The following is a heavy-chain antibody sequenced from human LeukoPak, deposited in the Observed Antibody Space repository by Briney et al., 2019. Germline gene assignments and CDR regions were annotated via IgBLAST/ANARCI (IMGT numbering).Heavy chain of an antibody. D-gene: IGHD3-22*01. CDR3: ASDSISMNAFDV. CDR2: ISYIGST. J-gene: IGHJ3*01. Sequence: SETLSLTCTVSGVSFTTHYWSWIRQPPGKGLEWIGYISYIGSTNYNPSLKSRVTISIDTSKNEVSLMLTSVTAADTAVYYCASDSISMNAFDVWGQGTMVTVSS. CDR1: GVSFTTHY. V-gene: IGHV4-59*11.